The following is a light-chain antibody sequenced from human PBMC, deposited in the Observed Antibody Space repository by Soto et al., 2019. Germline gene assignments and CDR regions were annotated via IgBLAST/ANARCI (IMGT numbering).Light chain of an antibody. CDR3: HQRSSWPRT. Sequence: EIVLTQSPATLSLSPGETATLSCRDSQSINKYLVWYQQKHGQAPRLLIYDASNRATGIPARFSGGGSGTDFTLTISSLEPEDFAVYYCHQRSSWPRTFGQGTKVEF. V-gene: IGKV3-11*01. J-gene: IGKJ1*01. CDR2: DAS. CDR1: QSINKY.